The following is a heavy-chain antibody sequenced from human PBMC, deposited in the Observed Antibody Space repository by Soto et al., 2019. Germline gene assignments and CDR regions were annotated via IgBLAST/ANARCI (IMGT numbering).Heavy chain of an antibody. J-gene: IGHJ4*02. D-gene: IGHD3-22*01. CDR2: ISYDGAYK. CDR1: GFPFSTYA. V-gene: IGHV3-30-3*01. Sequence: QVQLVESGGGVVQTGRSLRLSCAASGFPFSTYAMHWVRQAPGKGLEWVVVISYDGAYKYYADSVKGRFTISRDNSKNTVYLQMSSLRPEVTAVYYCAREGVYDISVHFFDYWGQGALVTVSS. CDR3: AREGVYDISVHFFDY.